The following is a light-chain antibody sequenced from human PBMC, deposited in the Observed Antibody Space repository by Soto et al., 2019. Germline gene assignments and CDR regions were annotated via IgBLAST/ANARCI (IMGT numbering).Light chain of an antibody. CDR2: WAS. J-gene: IGKJ1*01. Sequence: DIVMTQSPDSLAVSLGERATINCKSSQSVLYSSNNKNYLAWYQQKPGQPPKLLVYWASTRESGVPDRFSGSGSGTDFTLTISRLQAEDGAVYFCQQYYRSQWTFGQGTKVEIK. V-gene: IGKV4-1*01. CDR1: QSVLYSSNNKNY. CDR3: QQYYRSQWT.